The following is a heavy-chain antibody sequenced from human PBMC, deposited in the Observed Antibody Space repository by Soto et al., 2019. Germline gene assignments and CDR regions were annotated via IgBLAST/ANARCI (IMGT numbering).Heavy chain of an antibody. CDR3: ARDHCSSTSCYWVNWFDP. CDR2: ISAYNGNT. V-gene: IGHV1-18*04. J-gene: IGHJ5*02. D-gene: IGHD2-2*01. CDR1: GYTFTSYG. Sequence: GASVKVSCKASGYTFTSYGISRVRQAPGQGLEWMGWISAYNGNTNYAQKLQGRVTMTTDTSTSTAYMELRSLRSDDTAVYYCARDHCSSTSCYWVNWFDPWGQGTLVTVSS.